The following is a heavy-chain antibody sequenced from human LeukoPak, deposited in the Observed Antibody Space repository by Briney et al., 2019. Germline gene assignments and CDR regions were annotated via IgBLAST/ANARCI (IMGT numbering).Heavy chain of an antibody. V-gene: IGHV3-23*01. CDR2: ISGSGGST. CDR1: GFTFSSYA. Sequence: GGSLRLSCAASGFTFSSYAMSWVRQAPGKGLEWVSAISGSGGSTYYADSVKGRFTISRDNSKNTLYLQMNGLRAEDTAVYYCAKDSSSWYVHFDYWGQGTLVTVSS. J-gene: IGHJ4*02. D-gene: IGHD6-13*01. CDR3: AKDSSSWYVHFDY.